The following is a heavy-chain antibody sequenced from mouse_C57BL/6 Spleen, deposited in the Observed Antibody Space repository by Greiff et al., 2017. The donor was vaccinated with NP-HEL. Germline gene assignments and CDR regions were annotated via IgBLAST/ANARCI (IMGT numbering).Heavy chain of an antibody. CDR3: ARGGYYDPAWFAY. V-gene: IGHV1-76*01. D-gene: IGHD2-4*01. CDR1: GYTFTDYY. J-gene: IGHJ3*01. Sequence: VQLQQSGAELVRPGASVKLSCKASGYTFTDYYINWVKQRPGQGLEWIARIYPGSGNTYYNEKFKGKATLTAEKSSSTAYMQLSSLTSEDSAVYFCARGGYYDPAWFAYWGQGTLVTVSA. CDR2: IYPGSGNT.